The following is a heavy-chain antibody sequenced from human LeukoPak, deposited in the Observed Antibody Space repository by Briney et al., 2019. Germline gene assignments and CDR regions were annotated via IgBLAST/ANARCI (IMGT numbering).Heavy chain of an antibody. J-gene: IGHJ4*02. D-gene: IGHD5-18*01. CDR1: GFTFSSYS. CDR3: ARGRYNYGYIFDY. V-gene: IGHV3-21*01. CDR2: ISSSSSYI. Sequence: GGSLRLSCAASGFTFSSYSMNWVRRAPGKGLEWVSSISSSSSYIYYADSVKGRFTISRDNAKSSLYLQMNSLRAEDTAVYYCARGRYNYGYIFDYWGQGTLVTVSS.